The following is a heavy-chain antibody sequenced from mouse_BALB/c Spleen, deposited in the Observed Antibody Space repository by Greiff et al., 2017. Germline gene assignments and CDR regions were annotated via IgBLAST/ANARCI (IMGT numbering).Heavy chain of an antibody. CDR3: ARGYWDYFDY. J-gene: IGHJ2*01. CDR2: ISYSGST. V-gene: IGHV3-2*02. Sequence: EVKLMESGPGLVKPSQSLSLTCTVTGYSITSDYAWNWIRQFPGNKLEWMGYISYSGSTSYNPSLKSRISITRDTSKNQFFLQLNSVTTEDTATYYCARGYWDYFDYWGQGTTLTVSS. D-gene: IGHD4-1*01. CDR1: GYSITSDYA.